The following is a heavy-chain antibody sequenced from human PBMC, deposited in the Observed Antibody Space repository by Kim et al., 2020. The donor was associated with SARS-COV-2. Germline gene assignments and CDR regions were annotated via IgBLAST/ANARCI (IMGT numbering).Heavy chain of an antibody. V-gene: IGHV4-59*01. CDR3: ARTSDSSGYYQDY. D-gene: IGHD3-22*01. Sequence: YNPSLKSRVTISVDTSKNQFSLKLSSVTAADTAVYYCARTSDSSGYYQDYWGQGTLVTVSS. J-gene: IGHJ4*02.